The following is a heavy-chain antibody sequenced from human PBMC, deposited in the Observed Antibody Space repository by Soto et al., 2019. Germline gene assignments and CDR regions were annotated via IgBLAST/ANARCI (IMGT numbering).Heavy chain of an antibody. CDR1: GGSISSFY. CDR2: IYYSGST. D-gene: IGHD3-16*01. V-gene: IGHV4-59*01. Sequence: PSETLSLTCTVSGGSISSFYWSWSRQPPGKGLEWIGYIYYSGSTNYNPSLKSRVTISVDTSKNQFSLKRSSVTAADTAVSYCARDLRRRLYSTYDNWFDPWGQGTLVTVSS. J-gene: IGHJ5*02. CDR3: ARDLRRRLYSTYDNWFDP.